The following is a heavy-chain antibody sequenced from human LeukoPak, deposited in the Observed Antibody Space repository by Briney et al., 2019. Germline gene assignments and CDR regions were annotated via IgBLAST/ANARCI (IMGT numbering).Heavy chain of an antibody. CDR2: INPSGGST. V-gene: IGHV1-46*01. CDR3: ARALVRGTGYSSGCYGY. CDR1: GYTFTSYY. J-gene: IGHJ4*02. Sequence: GASVKVSCKASGYTFTSYYMHWVRQAPGQGLEWMGIINPSGGSTSYAQKFQGRVTMTRDMSTSTVYMELSSLRSEDTAVYYCARALVRGTGYSSGCYGYWGQGTLVTVSS. D-gene: IGHD6-19*01.